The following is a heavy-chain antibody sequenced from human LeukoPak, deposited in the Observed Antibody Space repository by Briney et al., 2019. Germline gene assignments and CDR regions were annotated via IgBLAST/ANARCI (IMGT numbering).Heavy chain of an antibody. J-gene: IGHJ4*02. CDR3: ARVIGYYDFWSGYYDFDY. CDR1: GYTFTSYG. D-gene: IGHD3-3*01. Sequence: ASVKVSCKASGYTFTSYGISWVRQAPGQGLEWMGWISAYNGNTNYAQKLQGRVTMTTGTSTSTAYMELRSLRSDDTAVYYCARVIGYYDFWSGYYDFDYWGQGTLVTVSS. CDR2: ISAYNGNT. V-gene: IGHV1-18*01.